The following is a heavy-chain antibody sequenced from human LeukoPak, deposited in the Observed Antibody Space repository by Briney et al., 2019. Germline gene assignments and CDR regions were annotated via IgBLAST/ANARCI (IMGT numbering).Heavy chain of an antibody. CDR2: TNPNSGNT. CDR1: GYTFTSYY. J-gene: IGHJ6*04. Sequence: ASVKVSCKASGYTFTSYYFNWVRQATGQGLEWMGWTNPNSGNTGYGQKFHGTVTMTRNTSISTGNMELSSLRSEDTAVYYCARGILWFGDDVWGKGTTVTISS. V-gene: IGHV1-8*01. CDR3: ARGILWFGDDV. D-gene: IGHD3-10*01.